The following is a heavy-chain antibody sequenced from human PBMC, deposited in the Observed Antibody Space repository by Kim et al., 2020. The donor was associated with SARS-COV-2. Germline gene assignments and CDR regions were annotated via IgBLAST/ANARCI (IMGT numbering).Heavy chain of an antibody. CDR3: ARDPVKYSASWYVGRGYFDL. J-gene: IGHJ4*01. CDR2: ISTTSTYK. D-gene: IGHD5-12*01. CDR1: GFSFSSYT. Sequence: GGSLRLSCAATGFSFSSYTLNWVRQAPGQGLEWVSSISTTSTYKYYADSVEGRFTISRDNSENSMYLQMSSLRAEDTAVYYCARDPVKYSASWYVGRGYFDLWGHGTLVTVSS. V-gene: IGHV3-21*04.